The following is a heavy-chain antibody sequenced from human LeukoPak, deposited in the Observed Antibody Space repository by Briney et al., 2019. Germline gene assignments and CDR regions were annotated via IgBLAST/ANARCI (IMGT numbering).Heavy chain of an antibody. V-gene: IGHV3-74*01. CDR2: INSDGSST. CDR3: ARDRLPWSIAASFDP. D-gene: IGHD6-6*01. CDR1: GFTLSTSW. Sequence: PGGSLRLSCAASGFTLSTSWMHWVRQAPGKGLVWVSRINSDGSSTSYADSVKGRFTISRDNAKNTLYLQMNSLRAEDTAVYYCARDRLPWSIAASFDPWGQGTLVTVSS. J-gene: IGHJ5*02.